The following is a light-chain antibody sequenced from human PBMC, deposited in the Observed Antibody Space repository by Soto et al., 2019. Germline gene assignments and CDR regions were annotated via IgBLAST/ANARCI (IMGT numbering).Light chain of an antibody. J-gene: IGKJ1*01. CDR2: WAS. CDR1: QSVLYSSNNKDF. Sequence: DIVMTQSPDSLAVSLGERATINCRSSQSVLYSSNNKDFLAWYPQKPGQPPKLLIYWASTRESGVPDRFSGSGSGTDFTLTSSSLQAEDVALYYCQQYYSTPPTFGQGTSVEIK. V-gene: IGKV4-1*01. CDR3: QQYYSTPPT.